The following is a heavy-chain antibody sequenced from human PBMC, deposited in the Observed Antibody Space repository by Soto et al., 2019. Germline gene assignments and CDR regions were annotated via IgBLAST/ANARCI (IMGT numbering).Heavy chain of an antibody. V-gene: IGHV3-66*01. J-gene: IGHJ3*02. CDR3: ARVLRSGNTGYAFDI. CDR1: GFTVSSNY. CDR2: VYSGGDS. Sequence: EVQLVESGGDLVQPGGSLRLSCAASGFTVSSNYMTWVRQAPGKGLEWVSLVYSGGDSYFADSVKGRFTISRDNSYNTLSLQMNSLRAEDTAVYFCARVLRSGNTGYAFDIWGQGTMVTVSS. D-gene: IGHD1-26*01.